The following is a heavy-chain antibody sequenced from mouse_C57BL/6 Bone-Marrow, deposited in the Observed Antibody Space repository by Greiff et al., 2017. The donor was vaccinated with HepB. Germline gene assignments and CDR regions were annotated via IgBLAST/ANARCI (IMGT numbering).Heavy chain of an antibody. V-gene: IGHV1-81*01. CDR2: IYPRSGNN. Sequence: QVHVKQSGAELARPGASVKLSCKASGYTFTSYGISWVKQRTGQGLEWIGEIYPRSGNNYYNEKFKGKATLTADKSSSTAYMELRSLTSEDSAVYFCARSPIYYYGSSYSYWYFDVWGTGTTVTVSS. CDR1: GYTFTSYG. D-gene: IGHD1-1*01. CDR3: ARSPIYYYGSSYSYWYFDV. J-gene: IGHJ1*03.